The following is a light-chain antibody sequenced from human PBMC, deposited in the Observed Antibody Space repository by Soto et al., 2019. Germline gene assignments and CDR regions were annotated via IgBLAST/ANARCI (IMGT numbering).Light chain of an antibody. CDR3: QLYTRHFWT. Sequence: EIRRTKCSETLSASVGDRVTITCRASQSISSWLAWYQQKPGKAPKLLIYDASSLESGVPSRFSGSGSGTEFTLTISSLQPDDFPTYYSQLYTRHFWTFAQVGKVDVK. CDR2: DAS. J-gene: IGKJ1*01. CDR1: QSISSW. V-gene: IGKV1-5*01.